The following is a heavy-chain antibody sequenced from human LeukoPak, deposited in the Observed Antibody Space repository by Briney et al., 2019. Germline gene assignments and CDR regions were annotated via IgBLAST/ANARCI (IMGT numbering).Heavy chain of an antibody. Sequence: PGGSLRLSCAAXGXXVXXXYXXXXXXAPGXXLXXVXXXYSGGSXXYADXVKGRFTISRDNSKNTLYLQMNSLRAEDTAVYYXAXDHCSGGSCYSAYWGQGTLVTVSS. J-gene: IGHJ4*02. CDR2: XYSGGSX. V-gene: IGHV3-53*01. D-gene: IGHD2-15*01. CDR3: AXDHCSGGSCYSAY. CDR1: GXXVXXXY.